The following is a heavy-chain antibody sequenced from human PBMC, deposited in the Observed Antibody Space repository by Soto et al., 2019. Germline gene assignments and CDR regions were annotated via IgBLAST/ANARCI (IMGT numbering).Heavy chain of an antibody. CDR1: GYTFTSYD. J-gene: IGHJ5*02. V-gene: IGHV1-8*01. CDR3: ARAYDFWSGYYAWWFDP. D-gene: IGHD3-3*01. Sequence: SVKVSCKASGYTFTSYDINWVRQATGQGLEWMGWMNPNSGNTGYAQKFQGRVTMTRNTSISTAYMELSSLRSEDTAVYYCARAYDFWSGYYAWWFDPWGQGTLVTVSS. CDR2: MNPNSGNT.